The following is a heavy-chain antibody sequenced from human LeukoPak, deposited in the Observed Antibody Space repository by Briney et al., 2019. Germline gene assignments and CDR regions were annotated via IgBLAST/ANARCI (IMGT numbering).Heavy chain of an antibody. CDR2: IYYTGRT. V-gene: IGHV4-39*01. CDR1: GGSISSSSSY. J-gene: IGHJ4*02. Sequence: SETLSLTCTVSGGSISSSSSYWGWIRQPPGKELEWIGSIYYTGRTFYNPSLKSRVTMSVDTSKSQFSLNLSSVTAADTAVYYCARSRVVTGMGYFDYWGQGALVTVSS. D-gene: IGHD2-21*02. CDR3: ARSRVVTGMGYFDY.